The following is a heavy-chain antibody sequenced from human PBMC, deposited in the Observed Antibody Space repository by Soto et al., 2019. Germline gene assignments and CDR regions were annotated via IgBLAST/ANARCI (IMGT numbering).Heavy chain of an antibody. V-gene: IGHV3-23*01. CDR1: GFTISSYT. Sequence: GGSLRLSCAASGFTISSYTMTWVRQASGKGLEWVSAITGSGTNTYYADSVKGRFTISTDKSTNTLYLQMSSLRAEDTAIYYCAKDDPGDFYCYYGLDVWGQGTTVTVSS. D-gene: IGHD2-21*02. CDR2: ITGSGTNT. J-gene: IGHJ6*02. CDR3: AKDDPGDFYCYYGLDV.